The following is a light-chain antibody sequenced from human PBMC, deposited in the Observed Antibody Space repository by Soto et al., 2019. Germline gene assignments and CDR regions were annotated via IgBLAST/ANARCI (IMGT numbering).Light chain of an antibody. CDR2: DAS. CDR1: QDISKS. Sequence: DIQMTQSPSSLSASVGDRITVTCQASQDISKSLNWYQHRPGEAPRLLIYDASNLEVGVPSRFSGSGSGTDFTFTIRSLQPEDIATYYCQQYDDLSALTFGGGTKVDIK. J-gene: IGKJ4*01. CDR3: QQYDDLSALT. V-gene: IGKV1-33*01.